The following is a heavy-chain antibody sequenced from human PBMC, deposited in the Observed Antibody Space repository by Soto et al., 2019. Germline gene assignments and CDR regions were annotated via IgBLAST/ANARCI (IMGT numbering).Heavy chain of an antibody. D-gene: IGHD3-22*01. V-gene: IGHV3-30*18. Sequence: QVQLVESGGGVVQPGRSLRLSCAASGFTFSSYGMHWVRQAPGKGLEWVAVISYDGSNKYYADSVKGRFTISRDNSKNTLYLQLNSLRAEDTAVYYCAKVGDSSGYYPSQYYFDYWGQGTLVTVSS. CDR2: ISYDGSNK. CDR3: AKVGDSSGYYPSQYYFDY. CDR1: GFTFSSYG. J-gene: IGHJ4*02.